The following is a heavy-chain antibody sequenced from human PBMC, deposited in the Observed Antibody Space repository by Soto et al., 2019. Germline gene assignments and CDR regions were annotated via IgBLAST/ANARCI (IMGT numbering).Heavy chain of an antibody. Sequence: GGSLRLSCAASGFTFSNYAMHWVRQAPGKGLEWVAVISYDESHKYYADSVKGRFTISRDNSKNTLYVQMNSLRAEDTAVYYCASFSNHVRYFLWGQGTLVTVSS. V-gene: IGHV3-30-3*01. D-gene: IGHD3-9*01. J-gene: IGHJ4*02. CDR3: ASFSNHVRYFL. CDR2: ISYDESHK. CDR1: GFTFSNYA.